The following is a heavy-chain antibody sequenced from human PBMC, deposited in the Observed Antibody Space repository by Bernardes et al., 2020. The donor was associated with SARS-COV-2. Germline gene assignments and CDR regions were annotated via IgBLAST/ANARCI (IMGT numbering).Heavy chain of an antibody. V-gene: IGHV4-59*01. J-gene: IGHJ4*02. CDR2: LYYTGST. Sequence: ETLSLTCTVSGGSISAYYWSWFQQPPGKGLEWIGYLYYTGSTNYNPSLQSRVTISVDTSKNQFSLKLSSVTAADTAVYYCARGFDYWGQGILVTVSS. CDR3: ARGFDY. CDR1: GGSISAYY.